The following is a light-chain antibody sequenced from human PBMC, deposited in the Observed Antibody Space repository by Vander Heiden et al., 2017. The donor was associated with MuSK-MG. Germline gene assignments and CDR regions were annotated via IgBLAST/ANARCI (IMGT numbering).Light chain of an antibody. CDR1: QSISSW. J-gene: IGKJ1*01. CDR2: KAS. V-gene: IGKV1-5*03. Sequence: IQLTPCPPTLAASVGARVTITCRASQSISSWLAWYQQKPEKAPKLLIYKASRLESGVPSRFSGSGSGTEFTLTISSLQHDDFATYYGQQYNSYWTFGQGTKVEIK. CDR3: QQYNSYWT.